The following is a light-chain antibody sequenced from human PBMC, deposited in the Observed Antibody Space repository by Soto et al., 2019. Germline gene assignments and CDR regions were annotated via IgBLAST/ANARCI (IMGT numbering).Light chain of an antibody. CDR2: GSS. Sequence: EIVLTQSPGTLSLSPGERATLSCRASQSVSGNYLAWYQQKRHQSPRLLIYGSSNRATGIPDRFSSRGCGKDSTLTSTRVEADDFPVYYCQQYGSPPPYTFGQGTKLEIK. V-gene: IGKV3-20*01. CDR1: QSVSGNY. J-gene: IGKJ2*01. CDR3: QQYGSPPPYT.